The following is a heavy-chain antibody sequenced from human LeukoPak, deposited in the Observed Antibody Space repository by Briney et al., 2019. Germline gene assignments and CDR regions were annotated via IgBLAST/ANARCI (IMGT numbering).Heavy chain of an antibody. J-gene: IGHJ4*02. CDR2: IYHSGIT. V-gene: IGHV4-38-2*02. D-gene: IGHD5/OR15-5a*01. CDR3: ATLVSTRYYFDY. Sequence: SETLSLTCTVSGYSISSGYYWGWIRQPPGRGLEWIGNIYHSGITYYNHFNSSLKSRVTISIDTSKNQFSLRLTSVTAADTAVYFCATLVSTRYYFDYWGQGTLVTVSS. CDR1: GYSISSGYY.